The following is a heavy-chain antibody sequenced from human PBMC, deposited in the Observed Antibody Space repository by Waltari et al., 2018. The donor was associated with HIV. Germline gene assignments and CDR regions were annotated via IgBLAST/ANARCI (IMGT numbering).Heavy chain of an antibody. Sequence: EVQLVQSGAEVKKPGESLQISCKGSGYSFPSYWIAWVRQMPGKGLEWMGIIYPGDSDTKYSPSFQGQVTISADKSITTAYLQWRSLEASDSAIYYCARLGSYGSGSRPFFFDYWGQGTLVTVSS. J-gene: IGHJ4*02. CDR1: GYSFPSYW. CDR3: ARLGSYGSGSRPFFFDY. CDR2: IYPGDSDT. D-gene: IGHD3-10*01. V-gene: IGHV5-51*03.